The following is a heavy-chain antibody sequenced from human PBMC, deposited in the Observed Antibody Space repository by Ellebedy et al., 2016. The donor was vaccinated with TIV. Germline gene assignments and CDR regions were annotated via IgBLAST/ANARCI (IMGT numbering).Heavy chain of an antibody. V-gene: IGHV4-39*01. CDR3: TRPGDTFDY. J-gene: IGHJ4*02. D-gene: IGHD3-10*01. CDR1: GDSISSTSYS. CDR2: ISYSGAT. Sequence: SETLSLTXTVSGDSISSTSYSWAWLRQPPGKGLEYIASISYSGATYYNPSLKSRVTIFVDTSKNQFSLNLNSVTAADTAVYYCTRPGDTFDYWGQGTLVTVSS.